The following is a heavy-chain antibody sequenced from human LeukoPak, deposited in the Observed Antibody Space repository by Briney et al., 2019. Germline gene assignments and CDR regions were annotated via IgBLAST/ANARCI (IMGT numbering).Heavy chain of an antibody. D-gene: IGHD4-17*01. Sequence: GGSLRLSCAASGFTVSSNYMSWVRQAPGKGLGWVSVIYSGGSTYYADSVKGRFTISRDNSKNTLYLQMNSLRAEDTAVYYCARDSARSADYGDYLGDWGQGTLVTVSS. CDR1: GFTVSSNY. CDR3: ARDSARSADYGDYLGD. CDR2: IYSGGST. J-gene: IGHJ4*02. V-gene: IGHV3-66*01.